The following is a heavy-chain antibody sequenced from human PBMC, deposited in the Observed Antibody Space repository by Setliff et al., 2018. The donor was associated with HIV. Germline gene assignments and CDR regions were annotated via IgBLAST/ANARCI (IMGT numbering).Heavy chain of an antibody. D-gene: IGHD5-12*01. CDR3: AREEMSMWLPEYFFDF. V-gene: IGHV1-8*03. J-gene: IGHJ4*02. Sequence: ASVKVSCKASGYTFTSYDINWVRQATGQGLEWMGWMNPNSGNTGYAQKFQGRVTFTGDTSASTTHMELSSLRSEDTAVYYCAREEMSMWLPEYFFDFWGQGTLVTVSS. CDR1: GYTFTSYD. CDR2: MNPNSGNT.